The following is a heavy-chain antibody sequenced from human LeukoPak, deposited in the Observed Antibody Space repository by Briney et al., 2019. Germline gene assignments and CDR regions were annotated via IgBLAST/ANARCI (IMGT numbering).Heavy chain of an antibody. CDR3: ARRELIKMVRGVRQDDAFDV. D-gene: IGHD3-10*01. V-gene: IGHV5-51*01. J-gene: IGHJ3*01. Sequence: GSLKISCKGYGYSFTSYWIGWVRQMPGKGLEWMGIIYPGDSDTRYSPSFQGQVTLSADKSISTAYLQWSSLKASDTAMYYCARRELIKMVRGVRQDDAFDVWGQGTVVTVSS. CDR2: IYPGDSDT. CDR1: GYSFTSYW.